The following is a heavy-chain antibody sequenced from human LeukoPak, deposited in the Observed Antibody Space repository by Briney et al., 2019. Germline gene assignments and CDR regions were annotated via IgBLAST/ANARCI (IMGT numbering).Heavy chain of an antibody. D-gene: IGHD5-18*01. CDR1: GCTFSSYT. CDR2: IIPTLGIA. V-gene: IGHV1-69*02. CDR3: ARREINDVDTAMGIDY. J-gene: IGHJ4*02. Sequence: SVTVSYKASGCTFSSYTISWVRQAPAQGLEWMGRIIPTLGIANYPQKFQGRVTITADKSTSTAYMELSSLRSEDTAVYYCARREINDVDTAMGIDYWGQGTLVTVSS.